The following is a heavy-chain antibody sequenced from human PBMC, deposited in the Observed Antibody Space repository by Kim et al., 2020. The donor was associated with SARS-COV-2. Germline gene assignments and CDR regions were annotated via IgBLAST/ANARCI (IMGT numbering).Heavy chain of an antibody. J-gene: IGHJ4*02. V-gene: IGHV3-15*01. CDR1: GFTFSNAW. Sequence: GGSLRLSCAASGFTFSNAWMSWVRQAPGKGLEWVGRIKSKTDGGTTDYGAPVKGRFTISRDDSKNTLYLQVNSLKTEDTAVYYCTTYGGVIARGLVDYWGQGTLVTVSS. CDR2: IKSKTDGGTT. CDR3: TTYGGVIARGLVDY. D-gene: IGHD3-16*02.